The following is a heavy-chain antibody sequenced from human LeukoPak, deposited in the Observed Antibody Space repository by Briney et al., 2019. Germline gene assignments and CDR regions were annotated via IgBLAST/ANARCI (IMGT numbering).Heavy chain of an antibody. CDR1: GGSISSGGYY. CDR3: ARDRMVRGVDY. Sequence: SETLSLTCTVSGGSISSGGYYWSWIRQPPGKGLEWIGYIYHSGSTYYNPSLKSRVTISVDTSKNQFSLKLSSVTAADTAVYYCARDRMVRGVDYWGQGTLVTVSS. CDR2: IYHSGST. V-gene: IGHV4-30-2*05. J-gene: IGHJ4*02. D-gene: IGHD3-10*01.